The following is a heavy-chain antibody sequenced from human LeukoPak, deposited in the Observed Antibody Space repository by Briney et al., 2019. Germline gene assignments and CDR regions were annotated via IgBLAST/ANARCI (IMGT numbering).Heavy chain of an antibody. CDR1: GGTFSSYA. Sequence: SVKVSCKASGGTFSSYAISWVRQAPGQGLEWMGGIIPIFGTANYAQKFQGRVTITADESTSTAYTELSSLRSEDTAVYYCARDRYCSGGSCYHYYYYGMDVWGQGTTVTVSS. D-gene: IGHD2-15*01. V-gene: IGHV1-69*13. CDR2: IIPIFGTA. CDR3: ARDRYCSGGSCYHYYYYGMDV. J-gene: IGHJ6*02.